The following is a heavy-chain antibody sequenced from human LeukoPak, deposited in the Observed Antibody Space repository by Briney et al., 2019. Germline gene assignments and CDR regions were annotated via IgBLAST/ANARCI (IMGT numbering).Heavy chain of an antibody. V-gene: IGHV1-8*01. Sequence: ASVKVSCKASGYTFTSYDINWVRQATGQGLEWMGWMNPNSGNTGYAQKFQGRVTMTRNTSMSTAYMELSSLRSEDTAVYYCARASSGYYYFDYWGQGTLVTVSS. CDR3: ARASSGYYYFDY. J-gene: IGHJ4*02. CDR1: GYTFTSYD. CDR2: MNPNSGNT. D-gene: IGHD3-22*01.